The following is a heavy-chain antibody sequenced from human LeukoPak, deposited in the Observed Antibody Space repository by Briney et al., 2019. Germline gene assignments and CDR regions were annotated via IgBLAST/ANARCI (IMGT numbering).Heavy chain of an antibody. CDR3: AKSGPYGDYDY. D-gene: IGHD4-17*01. CDR1: GFTFSNSA. V-gene: IGHV3-23*01. Sequence: GGSLRLSCAASGFTFSNSAMSWVRQAPGKGLEWVSTLSGSGITTYYADSVKGRFTISRDNSKNTLYLQMNSLRAEDTAVYYCAKSGPYGDYDYWGQGTLVTVSS. J-gene: IGHJ4*02. CDR2: LSGSGITT.